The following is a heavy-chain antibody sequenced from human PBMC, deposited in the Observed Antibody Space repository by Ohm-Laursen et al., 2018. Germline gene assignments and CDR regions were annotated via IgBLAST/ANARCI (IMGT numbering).Heavy chain of an antibody. J-gene: IGHJ1*01. CDR1: GFIVSNNY. CDR3: AIEVRGLGH. V-gene: IGHV3-7*01. CDR2: INPDGSQK. D-gene: IGHD1-26*01. Sequence: SLRLSCAASGFIVSNNYMNWVRQAPGKGLELVANINPDGSQKYYVDSVRGRFTISRDNTKHSLYLQMNSLRVEDTAVYYCAIEVRGLGHWGQGTLVTVSS.